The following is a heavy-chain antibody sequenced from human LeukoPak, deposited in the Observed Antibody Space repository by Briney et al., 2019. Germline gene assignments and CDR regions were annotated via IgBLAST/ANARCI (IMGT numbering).Heavy chain of an antibody. CDR3: ATGTYYYDSSGYYAHGY. CDR2: INPSGGST. Sequence: ASVKVSCKASGYTFTSYYMHWVRQAPGQGLEWMGIINPSGGSTSYAQKFQGRVTMTRDTSTSTVYMELSSLRSEDTAVYYCATGTYYYDSSGYYAHGYWGQGTPVTVSS. CDR1: GYTFTSYY. D-gene: IGHD3-22*01. J-gene: IGHJ4*02. V-gene: IGHV1-46*01.